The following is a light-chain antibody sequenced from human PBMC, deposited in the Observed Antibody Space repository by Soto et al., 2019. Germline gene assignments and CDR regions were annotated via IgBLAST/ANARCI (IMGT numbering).Light chain of an antibody. CDR2: YDS. V-gene: IGLV3-21*04. CDR1: NIGSKG. J-gene: IGLJ3*02. Sequence: SYELTQPPSVSVATGRTARITCGGDNIGSKGVHWYQQKPGQAPVLVIYYDSDRPSGIPERFSGSNSGNTATLTISRVEAGDEVDYYCQVWDSSSDHPVFGGGTKLTVL. CDR3: QVWDSSSDHPV.